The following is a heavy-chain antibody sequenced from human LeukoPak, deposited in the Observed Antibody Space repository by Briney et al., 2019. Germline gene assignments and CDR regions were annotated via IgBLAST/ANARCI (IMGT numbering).Heavy chain of an antibody. Sequence: SETLSLTCTVSGGSISSYYWSWIRQPPGKGLEWIGYIYYSGSINYNPSLKSRVTISVDTSKNQFSLKLSSVTAAGTAVYYCARHGRFGYFDYWGQGTLVTVSS. D-gene: IGHD3-10*01. V-gene: IGHV4-59*08. J-gene: IGHJ4*02. CDR2: IYYSGSI. CDR1: GGSISSYY. CDR3: ARHGRFGYFDY.